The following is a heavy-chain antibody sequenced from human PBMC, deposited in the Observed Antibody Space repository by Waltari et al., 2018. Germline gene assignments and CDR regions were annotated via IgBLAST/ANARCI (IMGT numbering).Heavy chain of an antibody. D-gene: IGHD3-3*01. V-gene: IGHV3-23*03. CDR3: AKDSSPFLEHRVYYYYYMDV. CDR2: FYSGGTT. CDR1: GFTFGNYA. Sequence: EVQLLESGGGLVQPGGSLRLSCAASGFTFGNYAMSWVRQAPGGVLELVSVFYSGGTTYYADSVKGRFTISRDNSKNTLYLQMNSLRAEDTAVYYCAKDSSPFLEHRVYYYYYMDVWGKGTTVTVSS. J-gene: IGHJ6*03.